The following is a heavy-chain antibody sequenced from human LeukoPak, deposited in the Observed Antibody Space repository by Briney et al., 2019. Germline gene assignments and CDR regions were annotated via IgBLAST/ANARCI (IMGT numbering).Heavy chain of an antibody. Sequence: GESLKISCQGSGYTFTSYWIAWERQMPGEGLEWMGIIYPGDSDTRYSPSFQGQATISADKSISTAFLQWSSLKASDSAMYYCASLRSYSDAFDIWGQGTMVTVSS. CDR1: GYTFTSYW. CDR3: ASLRSYSDAFDI. D-gene: IGHD2-21*01. J-gene: IGHJ3*02. V-gene: IGHV5-51*01. CDR2: IYPGDSDT.